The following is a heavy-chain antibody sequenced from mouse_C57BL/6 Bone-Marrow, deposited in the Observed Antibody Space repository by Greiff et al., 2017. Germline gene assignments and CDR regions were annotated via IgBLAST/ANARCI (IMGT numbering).Heavy chain of an antibody. CDR3: ARSYYYGSSYNYFDY. D-gene: IGHD1-1*01. CDR1: GYTFTDYN. J-gene: IGHJ2*01. CDR2: INPNNGGT. Sequence: EVQLQQSGPELVKPGASVKIPCKASGYTFTDYNMDWVKQSHGKSLEWIGDINPNNGGTIYNQKFKGKATLTVDKSSSKAYMELSSLTSEDTAVYYCARSYYYGSSYNYFDYWGQGTTLTVSS. V-gene: IGHV1-18*01.